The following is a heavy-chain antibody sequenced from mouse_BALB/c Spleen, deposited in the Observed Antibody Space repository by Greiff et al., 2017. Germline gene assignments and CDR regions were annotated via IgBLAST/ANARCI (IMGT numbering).Heavy chain of an antibody. CDR2: IYPGNSDT. J-gene: IGHJ3*01. CDR1: GYTFTSYW. CDR3: TRSGYYGSSWFAY. D-gene: IGHD1-1*01. Sequence: EVQLQQSGTVLARPGASVKMSCKASGYTFTSYWMHWVKQRPGQGLEWIGAIYPGNSDTSYNQKFKGKAKLTAVTSTSTAYMELSSLTNEDSAVYYCTRSGYYGSSWFAYWGQGTLVTVSA. V-gene: IGHV1-5*01.